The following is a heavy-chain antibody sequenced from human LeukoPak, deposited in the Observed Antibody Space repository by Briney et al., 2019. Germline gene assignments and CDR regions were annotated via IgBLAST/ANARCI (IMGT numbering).Heavy chain of an antibody. CDR1: GFTFSSFW. D-gene: IGHD1-1*01. J-gene: IGHJ4*02. CDR3: ARGGTSPIDC. CDR2: LNSDGSST. V-gene: IGHV3-74*01. Sequence: GGSLRLSCAASGFTFSSFWMHWVRQAPGKGLVWVSRLNSDGSSTSYADSVRGRFTISRDNAKNTLYLQMNSLRADDTAVYYCARGGTSPIDCWGQGTLVTVS.